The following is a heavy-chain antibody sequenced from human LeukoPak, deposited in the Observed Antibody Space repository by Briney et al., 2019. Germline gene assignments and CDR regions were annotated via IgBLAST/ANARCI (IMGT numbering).Heavy chain of an antibody. CDR3: ARPAATGYYYYYGMDV. Sequence: GGSLRLSCAASGFTFSSYWMSWVRQAPGKGLEWVANIKQDGSEKYYVDSVKGRFTISRDNAKNSLYLQMNSLRAEDTAVYYCARPAATGYYYYYGMDVWGQGTTVTVSS. D-gene: IGHD2-2*01. V-gene: IGHV3-7*04. CDR1: GFTFSSYW. J-gene: IGHJ6*02. CDR2: IKQDGSEK.